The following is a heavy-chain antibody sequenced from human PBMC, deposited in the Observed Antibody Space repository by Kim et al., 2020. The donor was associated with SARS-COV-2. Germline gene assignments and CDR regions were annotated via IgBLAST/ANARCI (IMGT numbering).Heavy chain of an antibody. CDR2: ISYDGSNK. CDR3: AKDYSGSTSIDY. V-gene: IGHV3-30*18. CDR1: GFTFSSYG. Sequence: GGSLRLSCAASGFTFSSYGMHWVRQAPGKGLEWVAVISYDGSNKYYADSVKGRFTISRDNSKNTLYLQMNSLRAEDTAVHYCAKDYSGSTSIDYWGQGTLVTVSS. D-gene: IGHD1-26*01. J-gene: IGHJ4*02.